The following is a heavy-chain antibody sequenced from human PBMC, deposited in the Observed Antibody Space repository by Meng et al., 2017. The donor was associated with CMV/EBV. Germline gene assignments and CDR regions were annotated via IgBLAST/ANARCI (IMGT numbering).Heavy chain of an antibody. D-gene: IGHD4-11*01. J-gene: IGHJ4*02. CDR2: IYYSGST. CDR1: GGSISSSSYY. CDR3: ARVDYSNSHDY. Sequence: SETLSLTCTVSGGSISSSSYYWGWIRQPPVKGLEWIGSIYYSGSTYYNPSLKSRVTISVDTSKNQFSLKLSSVTAADTAVYYCARVDYSNSHDYWGQGTLVTVSS. V-gene: IGHV4-39*07.